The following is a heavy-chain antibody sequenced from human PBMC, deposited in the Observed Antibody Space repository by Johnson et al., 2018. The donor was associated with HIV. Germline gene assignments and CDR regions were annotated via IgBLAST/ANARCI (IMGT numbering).Heavy chain of an antibody. D-gene: IGHD1-26*01. J-gene: IGHJ3*02. Sequence: QVQLVESGGGVVQPGRSLRLACVTSGFSISNYAMHWVCQAPGKGLEWVAVISNDGSFQYYTDSVKGRFTISRDNSKNTVFLQMNSLRAEDTAVYYCAKWSIVGATFSDAFDIWGQGTMVTVSS. CDR3: AKWSIVGATFSDAFDI. CDR1: GFSISNYA. CDR2: ISNDGSFQ. V-gene: IGHV3-30*04.